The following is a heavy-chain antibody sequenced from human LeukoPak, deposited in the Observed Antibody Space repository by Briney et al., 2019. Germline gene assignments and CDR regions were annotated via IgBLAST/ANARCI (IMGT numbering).Heavy chain of an antibody. Sequence: PSETLSLTCAVYGGSFSGYYWSWIRQPPGKGLEWIGEINHSGSTNYNPSLKSRVTISVDTSKNQFSLKLSSVTAADTAVYYCARGQGATTNYFDYWGQGTLVTVSS. V-gene: IGHV4-34*01. CDR3: ARGQGATTNYFDY. CDR2: INHSGST. J-gene: IGHJ4*02. D-gene: IGHD5-24*01. CDR1: GGSFSGYY.